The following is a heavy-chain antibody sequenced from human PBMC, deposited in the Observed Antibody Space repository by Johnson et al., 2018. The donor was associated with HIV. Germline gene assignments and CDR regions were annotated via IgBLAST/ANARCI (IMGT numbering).Heavy chain of an antibody. D-gene: IGHD6-13*01. CDR1: GFTFSTYG. V-gene: IGHV3-30*03. CDR3: ARARDRSSSRDAFDI. CDR2: ISYDGTYE. Sequence: QVQLVESGGGVVQPGTSLRLSCAASGFTFSTYGMHWVRQAPGKGLEWVAVISYDGTYEFYADSVKGRFTISRDNSKNKLYLQMNSLRAEDTAVYYCARARDRSSSRDAFDIWGQGTMVTVSS. J-gene: IGHJ3*02.